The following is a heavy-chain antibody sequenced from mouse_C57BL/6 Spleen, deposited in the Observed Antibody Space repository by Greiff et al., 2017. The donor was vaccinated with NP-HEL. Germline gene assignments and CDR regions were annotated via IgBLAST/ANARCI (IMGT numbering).Heavy chain of an antibody. J-gene: IGHJ2*01. Sequence: DVMLVESGGGLVKPGGSLKLSCAASGFTFSSYAMSWVRQTPEKRLEWVATISDGGSYTYYPDNVKGRFTISRDNAKNNLYLQMSHLKSEDTAMYYCARDPYYYGSSWDYWGQGTTLTVSS. V-gene: IGHV5-4*01. CDR2: ISDGGSYT. CDR1: GFTFSSYA. D-gene: IGHD1-1*01. CDR3: ARDPYYYGSSWDY.